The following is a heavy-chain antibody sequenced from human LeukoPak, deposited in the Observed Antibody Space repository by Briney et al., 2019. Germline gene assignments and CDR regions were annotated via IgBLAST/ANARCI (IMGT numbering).Heavy chain of an antibody. CDR1: GFTFSSYS. J-gene: IGHJ4*02. D-gene: IGHD3-22*01. Sequence: GGSLRLSCAASGFTFSSYSMNWVRQAPGKGLEWVSSISSSSSYIYYADSVKGRFTISRDNAKNSLYLQMNSLRAEDTAVYYCARDSGYYYDSSGLDYWGQGTLVTVSS. V-gene: IGHV3-21*01. CDR2: ISSSSSYI. CDR3: ARDSGYYYDSSGLDY.